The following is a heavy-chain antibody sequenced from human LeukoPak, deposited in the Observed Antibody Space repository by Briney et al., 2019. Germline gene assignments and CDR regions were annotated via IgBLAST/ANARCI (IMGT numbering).Heavy chain of an antibody. CDR2: ISSSSSYI. V-gene: IGHV3-21*01. Sequence: GGSLRLSCAASGFTFSSYSMNWVRQAPGKGLEWVSSISSSSSYIYYAGSVKGRFAISRDNAKNSLYLQMNSLRAEDTAVYYCGRGANYDFWSGYYVGYWGQGTLVTVSS. D-gene: IGHD3-3*01. J-gene: IGHJ4*02. CDR1: GFTFSSYS. CDR3: GRGANYDFWSGYYVGY.